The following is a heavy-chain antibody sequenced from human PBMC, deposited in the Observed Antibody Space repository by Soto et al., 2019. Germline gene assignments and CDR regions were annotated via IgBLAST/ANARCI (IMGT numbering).Heavy chain of an antibody. CDR3: ARGGVTTRHY. Sequence: SETLSLTCTISGDSILTNYWSWIRQSPGKGLEWIGYIYYSGSTSYNPSLKSRVTISVDTSKNQFSLRLSSVTAADTAVYYCARGGVTTRHYWGQGTLVTVS. CDR1: GDSILTNY. CDR2: IYYSGST. D-gene: IGHD4-17*01. J-gene: IGHJ4*02. V-gene: IGHV4-59*01.